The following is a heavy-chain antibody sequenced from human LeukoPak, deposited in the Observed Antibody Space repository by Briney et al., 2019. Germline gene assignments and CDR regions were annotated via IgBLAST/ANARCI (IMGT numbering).Heavy chain of an antibody. J-gene: IGHJ3*02. V-gene: IGHV5-10-1*01. D-gene: IGHD5-12*01. CDR1: GYSFTNYW. Sequence: GESLKISCKGSGYSFTNYWISWVRQMPGKGLEWMGRIDPSDSYTYYSPSFQGHVTISVDKSISTANLQWSSLQAADTAMYYCGRLSSGYDSAFFFDIWGQGTMVTVSS. CDR3: GRLSSGYDSAFFFDI. CDR2: IDPSDSYT.